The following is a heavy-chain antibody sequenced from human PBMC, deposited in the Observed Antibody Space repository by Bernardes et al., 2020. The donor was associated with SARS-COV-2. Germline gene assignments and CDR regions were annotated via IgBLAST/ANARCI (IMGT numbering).Heavy chain of an antibody. D-gene: IGHD3-16*01. V-gene: IGHV3-74*01. CDR2: IYHAGAYI. J-gene: IGHJ4*02. CDR1: GFSFSNDL. Sequence: GGSLRLSCAASGFSFSNDLLNWVRQAPGKGLMWVSRIYHAGAYINYADSVKGRFTIFRDNAKNTLFLQMNSLRADDTAVYYCARDDYLWGYFRGQLDYWGPGTLVNVSS. CDR3: ARDDYLWGYFRGQLDY.